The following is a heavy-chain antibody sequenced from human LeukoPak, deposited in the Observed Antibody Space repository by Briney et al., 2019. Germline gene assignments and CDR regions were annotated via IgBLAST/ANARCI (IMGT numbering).Heavy chain of an antibody. D-gene: IGHD6-13*01. J-gene: IGHJ6*02. V-gene: IGHV1-8*01. CDR1: GYTFPSYD. CDR3: ARDIAAAGTYYYYGMDV. CDR2: MNPNSGNT. Sequence: GASVKVSCKASGYTFPSYDINWVRQATGQGLEWMGGMNPNSGNTGYAQKIQGRVTMTRNTSISTAYMELSSLRSEDTAVYYCARDIAAAGTYYYYGMDVWGQGTTVTVSS.